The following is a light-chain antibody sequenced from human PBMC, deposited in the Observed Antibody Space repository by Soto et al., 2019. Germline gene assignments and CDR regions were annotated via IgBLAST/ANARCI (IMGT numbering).Light chain of an antibody. CDR1: QSVFFNSNKKNY. Sequence: DIVMTQSPDSLTVSLGERATINCKSSQSVFFNSNKKNYLAWYQQKPGQPPKLLIYWATIRESGVPARFSGSESGTNFSLTISSLQAEDVAVSYCQQYDSIPFTFGPGTRLDIK. V-gene: IGKV4-1*01. J-gene: IGKJ3*01. CDR2: WAT. CDR3: QQYDSIPFT.